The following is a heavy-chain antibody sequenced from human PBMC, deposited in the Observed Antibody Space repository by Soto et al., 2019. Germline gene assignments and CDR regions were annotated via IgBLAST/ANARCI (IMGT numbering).Heavy chain of an antibody. CDR1: GGSITGDDFY. CDR3: VRGRGFYYEGSGYYFDY. D-gene: IGHD3-22*01. CDR2: IYYSGST. Sequence: TSETLSLTCTVSGGSITGDDFYWSWIRQTPGKALEWIGYIYYSGSTYYNSSLKSRVTISIDTSKKQFSLKMNSVTAADTAVYYCVRGRGFYYEGSGYYFDYWGQGALVTVS. J-gene: IGHJ4*02. V-gene: IGHV4-30-4*01.